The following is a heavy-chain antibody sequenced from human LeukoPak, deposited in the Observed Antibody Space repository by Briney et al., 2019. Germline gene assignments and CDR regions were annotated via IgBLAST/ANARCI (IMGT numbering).Heavy chain of an antibody. CDR2: IYYSGST. D-gene: IGHD3-22*01. CDR1: GYSISSGYY. V-gene: IGHV4-38-2*02. CDR3: ARLVYRSGYYYHFDY. J-gene: IGHJ4*02. Sequence: SETLSLTCTVSGYSISSGYYWGWIRQPPGKGLEWIGYIYYSGSTNYNPSLKSRVTISVDTSKNQFSLKLSFVTAADTAVYYCARLVYRSGYYYHFDYWGQGTLVTVSS.